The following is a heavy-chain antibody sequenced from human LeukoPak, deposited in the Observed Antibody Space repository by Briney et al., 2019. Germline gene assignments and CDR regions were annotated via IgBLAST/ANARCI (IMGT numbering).Heavy chain of an antibody. CDR3: ANLPYNWNTHFGDY. CDR1: GFTFTHYG. Sequence: PGGSLRLSCAASGFTFTHYGMHWVRQAPGKGLGGVAYIASDGNYKDYGDSVKGRFTISRDNSRNTLYLQMDSLRAEDTAVYYCANLPYNWNTHFGDYWGQGTLVSVSS. CDR2: IASDGNYK. V-gene: IGHV3-30*02. D-gene: IGHD1-1*01. J-gene: IGHJ4*02.